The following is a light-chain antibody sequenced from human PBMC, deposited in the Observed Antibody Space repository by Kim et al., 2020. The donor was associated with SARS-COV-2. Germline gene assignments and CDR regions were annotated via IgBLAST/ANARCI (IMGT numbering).Light chain of an antibody. Sequence: VSPGQTASITCSGVKLGNKYACWYQQKPGQSPVLVIYQDSKRPSGIPERFSGSNSGNTATLTISGTQAIDEADYYCQAWDSSTAVFGGGTQLTVL. CDR2: QDS. CDR1: KLGNKY. V-gene: IGLV3-1*01. CDR3: QAWDSSTAV. J-gene: IGLJ2*01.